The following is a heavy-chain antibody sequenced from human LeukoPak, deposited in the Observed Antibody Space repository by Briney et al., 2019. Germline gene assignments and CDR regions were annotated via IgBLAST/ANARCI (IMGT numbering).Heavy chain of an antibody. Sequence: GGSLRLSCAASGFTFSNYWMHWVRQAPGKGLVWVSVISDSGGTTYYADSVKGRFTISRDNSRNTLYLQMNSLRVDDTAVYYCAKDARRYSGWYFFDHWGQGTLVTVSS. CDR3: AKDARRYSGWYFFDH. D-gene: IGHD6-19*01. CDR1: GFTFSNYW. V-gene: IGHV3-23*01. CDR2: ISDSGGTT. J-gene: IGHJ4*02.